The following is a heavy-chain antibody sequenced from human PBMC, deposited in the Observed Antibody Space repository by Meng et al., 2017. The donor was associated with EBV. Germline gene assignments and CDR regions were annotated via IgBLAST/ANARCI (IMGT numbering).Heavy chain of an antibody. CDR1: GGSVNNESYY. CDR3: ARGDYTNYPRWFDP. Sequence: VQLQESGPGLVKPSETLSRTFPVSGGSVNNESYYWGWIRQPPGKGLEYIGYIYYTGSTNYNSSLKSRVTISLDKSKNQFSLKLTSLTAADTAIYYCARGDYTNYPRWFDPWGQGTLVTVSS. D-gene: IGHD4-11*01. J-gene: IGHJ5*02. CDR2: IYYTGST. V-gene: IGHV4-61*01.